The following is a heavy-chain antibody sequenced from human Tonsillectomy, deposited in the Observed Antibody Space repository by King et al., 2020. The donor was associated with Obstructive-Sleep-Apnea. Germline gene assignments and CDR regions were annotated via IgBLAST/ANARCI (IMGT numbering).Heavy chain of an antibody. D-gene: IGHD6-19*01. CDR1: GGSISSSSYY. Sequence: LQLQESGPGLVKPSETLSLTCTVSGGSISSSSYYWGWIRQPPGKGLEWIGSIYYSGSTYYNPSLKSRVTISVDTSKNQFSLKLSSVTAADTAVYYCARDNSQWLDDFDYWGQGTLVTVSS. CDR3: ARDNSQWLDDFDY. J-gene: IGHJ4*02. V-gene: IGHV4-39*07. CDR2: IYYSGST.